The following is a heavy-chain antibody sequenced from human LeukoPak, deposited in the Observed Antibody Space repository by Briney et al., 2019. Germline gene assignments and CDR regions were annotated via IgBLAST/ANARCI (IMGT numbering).Heavy chain of an antibody. V-gene: IGHV5-51*01. CDR3: ARLRWPRGGRSSFDY. D-gene: IGHD3-10*01. CDR2: VNPDDSDT. CDR1: GYSFTSHW. J-gene: IGHJ4*02. Sequence: GESLKISCKGSGYSFTSHWIGWVRQMPGKGLEWMGIVNPDDSDTIYSTSFQGQVTISADESITTAYLQWSSLKASDTAMYYCARLRWPRGGRSSFDYWGQGALVTVSS.